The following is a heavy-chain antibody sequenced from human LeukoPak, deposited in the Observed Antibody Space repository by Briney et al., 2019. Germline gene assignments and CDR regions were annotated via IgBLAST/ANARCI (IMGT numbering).Heavy chain of an antibody. D-gene: IGHD5-12*01. CDR1: GGSISSGGYY. J-gene: IGHJ4*02. Sequence: PSETLSLTCSVSGGSISSGGYYWSRIRQHPGKGLEWIGYIYYSGSTYYNPSLKSRVTISVDTSNNQFSLNLSSVTAADTAVYYCARDNQGYSGYDSRFDYWGQGTLVTVSS. CDR2: IYYSGST. V-gene: IGHV4-31*03. CDR3: ARDNQGYSGYDSRFDY.